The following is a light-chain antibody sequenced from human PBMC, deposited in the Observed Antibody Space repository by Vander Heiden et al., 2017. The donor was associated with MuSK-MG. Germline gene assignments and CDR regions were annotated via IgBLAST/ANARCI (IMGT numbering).Light chain of an antibody. CDR2: QES. CDR3: QAGDSSTSVV. CDR1: KLGDKY. V-gene: IGLV3-1*01. J-gene: IGLJ2*01. Sequence: SSELTQPPSVSVSPGQTASITCSGDKLGDKYACWYQQKPGQSPVLVIYQESKRSAGISERFSGSNAGNTATLTIRGTQARDEADYYGQAGDSSTSVVFGGGTKLTVL.